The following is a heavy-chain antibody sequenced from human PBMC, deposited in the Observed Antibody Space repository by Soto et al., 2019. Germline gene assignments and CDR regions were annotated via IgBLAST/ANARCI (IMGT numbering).Heavy chain of an antibody. CDR3: ARVKKSGSYYYYYGMDV. J-gene: IGHJ6*02. Sequence: QVQLVESGGGVVQPGRSLRLSCAASGFTFSSYGMHWVRQAPGKGLEWVAVIWYDGSNKYYADSVKGRFTISRDNSKNTLYLQMNSLRAEDTAVYYCARVKKSGSYYYYYGMDVWGQGTTVTVSS. V-gene: IGHV3-33*01. CDR2: IWYDGSNK. CDR1: GFTFSSYG. D-gene: IGHD1-26*01.